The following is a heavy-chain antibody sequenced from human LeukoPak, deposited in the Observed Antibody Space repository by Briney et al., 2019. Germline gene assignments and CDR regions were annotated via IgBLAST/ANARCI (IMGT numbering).Heavy chain of an antibody. V-gene: IGHV4-39*01. J-gene: IGHJ4*02. CDR1: GGSISSNSYY. CDR3: ASWGATHHYFDS. D-gene: IGHD1-26*01. CDR2: IYYSGIT. Sequence: AETLSLTCTVSGGSISSNSYYWGWIRQPPGKGLDWIGSIYYSGITYYNPSLKSRVTISVDTSKNQFSLKLSSVTAADTAVYYCASWGATHHYFDSWGRGTLVTVSS.